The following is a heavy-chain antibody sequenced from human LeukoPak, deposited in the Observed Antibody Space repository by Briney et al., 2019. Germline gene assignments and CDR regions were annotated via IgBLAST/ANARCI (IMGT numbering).Heavy chain of an antibody. D-gene: IGHD3-22*01. Sequence: PGGSLRLSCAASGFTFSSYGMHWVRQAPGKGLEWVAVISYDGSNKYYADSVKGRFTISRDNSKNTLYLQMSSLRAEDTAVYYCAKDSSGYSDYFDYWGQGTLVTVSS. CDR3: AKDSSGYSDYFDY. CDR2: ISYDGSNK. CDR1: GFTFSSYG. J-gene: IGHJ4*02. V-gene: IGHV3-30*18.